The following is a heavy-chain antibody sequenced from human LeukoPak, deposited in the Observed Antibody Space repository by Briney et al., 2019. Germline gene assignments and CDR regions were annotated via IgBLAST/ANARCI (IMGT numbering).Heavy chain of an antibody. V-gene: IGHV1-2*02. D-gene: IGHD1-26*01. CDR1: GYTFTGYY. J-gene: IGHJ4*02. CDR3: ARDRPADSGSDR. Sequence: ASVKVSCTASGYTFTGYYMHWVRQAPGQGLEWMGWINPNSGGTNYAQKFQGRVTMTRDTSISTAYMELSRLRSDDTAVYYCARDRPADSGSDRWGQGTLVTVSS. CDR2: INPNSGGT.